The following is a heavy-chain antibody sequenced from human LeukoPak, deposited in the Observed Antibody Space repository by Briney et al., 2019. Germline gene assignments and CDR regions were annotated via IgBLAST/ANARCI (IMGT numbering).Heavy chain of an antibody. CDR2: INHNGSVN. Sequence: GSLRLSCAASGFTFSSYWMNWARQAPGKGLEWVASINHNGSVNYYVDSVKGRFTISRDNAKNSLYLQMSNLRAEDMAVYFCARGGGLDVWGQGATVTVSS. CDR3: ARGGGLDV. V-gene: IGHV3-7*03. J-gene: IGHJ6*02. CDR1: GFTFSSYW. D-gene: IGHD3-16*01.